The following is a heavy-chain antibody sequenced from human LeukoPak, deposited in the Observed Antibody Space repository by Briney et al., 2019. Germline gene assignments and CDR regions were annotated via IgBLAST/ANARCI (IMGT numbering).Heavy chain of an antibody. CDR3: ARSPIGLGFFDY. CDR2: ITPNSDGT. V-gene: IGHV1-2*02. Sequence: EASVKVSCKASGGTFSSYAISWVRQAPGQGLEWMGWITPNSDGTDYAQKFQGRVTMTRDTSITTAYMELSSLRSDDTAVYYCARSPIGLGFFDYWGQGTLVTVSS. J-gene: IGHJ4*02. CDR1: GGTFSSYA. D-gene: IGHD7-27*01.